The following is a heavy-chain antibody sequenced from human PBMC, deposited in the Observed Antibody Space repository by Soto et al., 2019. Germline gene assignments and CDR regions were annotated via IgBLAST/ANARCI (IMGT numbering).Heavy chain of an antibody. D-gene: IGHD2-8*01. CDR2: INAGNGNT. V-gene: IGHV1-3*01. Sequence: GASVKVSCKASGYTFTSYSLHWVRQAPGQGLEWMGWINAGNGNTRYSQRFQGRVTISRDTSAYTAYMDLSSLRSEDTAVYYCARDICAHGVCSYHWIDAWGQGTLVTVSS. CDR1: GYTFTSYS. CDR3: ARDICAHGVCSYHWIDA. J-gene: IGHJ5*02.